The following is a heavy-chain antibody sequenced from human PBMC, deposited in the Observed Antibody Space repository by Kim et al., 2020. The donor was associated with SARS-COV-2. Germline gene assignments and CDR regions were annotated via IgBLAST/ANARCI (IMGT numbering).Heavy chain of an antibody. Sequence: SQTLSLTCAISGDSVSRNSAGWNWIRQSPSRGLEWLGRTYYRSNWYTDYAVSVRGRISIYVDTSKNHFSLHLNGVIPEDTAIYYCARGLNWFDPWGQGTLVTVSS. CDR3: ARGLNWFDP. J-gene: IGHJ5*02. V-gene: IGHV6-1*01. CDR2: TYYRSNWYT. CDR1: GDSVSRNSAG.